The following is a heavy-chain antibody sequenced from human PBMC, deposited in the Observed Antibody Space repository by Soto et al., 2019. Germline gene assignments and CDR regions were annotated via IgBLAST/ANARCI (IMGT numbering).Heavy chain of an antibody. CDR1: GFTFSTYW. D-gene: IGHD3-16*01. CDR3: TREMGGRGGY. Sequence: EVQLVESGGGLVQPGGSLRLSCAASGFTFSTYWMHWVRQAPGKGLVWVSRINEDGSTINYADSVKGRFTISRDNAKNTLYLEGKSRRAGDTAVYYCTREMGGRGGYWGQGTLVTVSS. CDR2: INEDGSTI. J-gene: IGHJ4*02. V-gene: IGHV3-74*01.